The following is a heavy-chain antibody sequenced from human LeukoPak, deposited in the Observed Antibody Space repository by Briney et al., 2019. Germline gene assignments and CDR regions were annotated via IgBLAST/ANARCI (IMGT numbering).Heavy chain of an antibody. Sequence: PGGSLRLSCAASGFTFSSYAMSWVRQAPGKGLEWVSAISGSGGSTYYADSVKGRFTISRDNSKNTLYLQMNSLRAEDTAVYYCAKDQEDIVVVPAAMMVGGLGVATSNYAFDIWGQGTMVTVSS. CDR1: GFTFSSYA. V-gene: IGHV3-23*01. J-gene: IGHJ3*02. CDR3: AKDQEDIVVVPAAMMVGGLGVATSNYAFDI. D-gene: IGHD2-2*01. CDR2: ISGSGGST.